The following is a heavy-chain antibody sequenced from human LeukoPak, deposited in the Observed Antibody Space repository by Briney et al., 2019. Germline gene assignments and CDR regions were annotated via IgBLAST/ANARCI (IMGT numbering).Heavy chain of an antibody. J-gene: IGHJ4*02. CDR1: GFTFSSYS. D-gene: IGHD6-19*01. Sequence: TGGSLRLSCAASGFTFSSYSMNWVRQGPGKGLEWVSSISSSSSYIYYADSVKGRFTISRDNAKNSLYLQMNSLRAEDTAVYYCARDISGWLDYWGQGTLVTVSS. CDR2: ISSSSSYI. CDR3: ARDISGWLDY. V-gene: IGHV3-21*01.